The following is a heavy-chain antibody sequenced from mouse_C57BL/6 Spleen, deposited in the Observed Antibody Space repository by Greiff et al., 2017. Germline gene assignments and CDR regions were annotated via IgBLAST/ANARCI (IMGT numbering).Heavy chain of an antibody. Sequence: VKLVESGPELVKPGASVKISCKASGYAFSSSWMNWVKQRPGKGLEWIGRIYPGDGDTNYNGKFKGKATLTADKSSSTAYMQLSSLTSEDSAVYFCARSGGYYVLDFWGQGTSVTVSS. J-gene: IGHJ4*01. CDR3: ARSGGYYVLDF. V-gene: IGHV1-82*01. CDR1: GYAFSSSW. CDR2: IYPGDGDT. D-gene: IGHD2-3*01.